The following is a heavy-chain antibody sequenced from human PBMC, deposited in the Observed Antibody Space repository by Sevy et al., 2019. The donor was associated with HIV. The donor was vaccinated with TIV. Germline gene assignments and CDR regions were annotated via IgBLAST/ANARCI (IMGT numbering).Heavy chain of an antibody. CDR1: GFTFSSYA. CDR2: ISGSGGST. V-gene: IGHV3-23*01. Sequence: GGSLRLSCAASGFTFSSYAMSWVRQAPGKGLEWVSAISGSGGSTYYADSVKGRFTISRDNSKNTLYLQMNSLRAEDMAVYYCAKERRRYSSGWFDAFDIWGQGTMVTVSS. D-gene: IGHD6-19*01. CDR3: AKERRRYSSGWFDAFDI. J-gene: IGHJ3*02.